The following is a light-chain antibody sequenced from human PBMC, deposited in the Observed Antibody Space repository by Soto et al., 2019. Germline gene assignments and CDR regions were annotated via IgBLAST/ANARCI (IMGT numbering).Light chain of an antibody. CDR1: QSISTW. Sequence: DFQMTQSPSTLSASVGDRVTITCRASQSISTWLAWYQQKPGKAPKLLIYKASSLEGGVPSRFGGSGSGTLFNITISSLHPDDFATYYCQQYNTYPLTFGGGTKVDIK. V-gene: IGKV1-5*03. CDR2: KAS. J-gene: IGKJ4*01. CDR3: QQYNTYPLT.